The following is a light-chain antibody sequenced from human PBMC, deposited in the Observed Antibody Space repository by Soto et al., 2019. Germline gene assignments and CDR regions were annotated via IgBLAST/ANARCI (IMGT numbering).Light chain of an antibody. CDR2: DVN. CDR3: SSYTISSTYV. J-gene: IGLJ1*01. CDR1: SSDVGSYNR. V-gene: IGLV2-18*02. Sequence: QSALTQPPSVSGSPGQSVAISCTGTSSDVGSYNRVSWSQQPPGTAPKLMIYDVNNRPSGVPDRFSGSKSGNTASLTISGLQAEDEADYYCSSYTISSTYVFGTGTKLTVL.